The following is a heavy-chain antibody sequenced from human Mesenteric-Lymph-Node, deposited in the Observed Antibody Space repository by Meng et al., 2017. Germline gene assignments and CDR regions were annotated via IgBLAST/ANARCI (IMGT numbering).Heavy chain of an antibody. CDR1: GGSISSYY. D-gene: IGHD6-13*01. V-gene: IGHV4-4*07. Sequence: GSLRLSCTVSGGSISSYYWSWIRQPAGKGLEWIGRIYTSGSTNYNPSLKGRVTMSVDTSKNQFSLNLSSVTAADTAVYYCARSGAAHSRMDYWGQGTLVTVSS. CDR3: ARSGAAHSRMDY. J-gene: IGHJ4*02. CDR2: IYTSGST.